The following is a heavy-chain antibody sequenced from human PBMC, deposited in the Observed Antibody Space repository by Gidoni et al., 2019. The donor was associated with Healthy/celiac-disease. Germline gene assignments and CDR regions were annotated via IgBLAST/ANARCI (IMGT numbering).Heavy chain of an antibody. Sequence: AASGFTFSSYAMHWVRQAPGKGLEWVAVISYDGSNKYYADSVKGRFTISRDNSKNTLYLQMNSLRAEDTAVYYCARVVGATLTFDYWGQGTLVTVSS. CDR3: ARVVGATLTFDY. D-gene: IGHD1-26*01. CDR1: GFTFSSYA. V-gene: IGHV3-30-3*01. J-gene: IGHJ4*02. CDR2: ISYDGSNK.